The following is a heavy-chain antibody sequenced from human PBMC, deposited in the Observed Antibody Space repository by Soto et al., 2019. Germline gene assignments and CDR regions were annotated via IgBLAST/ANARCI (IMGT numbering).Heavy chain of an antibody. CDR1: GGSFSGYY. J-gene: IGHJ6*02. D-gene: IGHD2-21*02. Sequence: KPSETLSLTCAVYGGSFSGYYWTWIRQPPGKGLEWIGEINHSGTINFNPSLKSRLTISLDTSKRHFSLKLSSVTDADTAAYYCARADRTLVTSYSLDVWGQGTPVTVSS. V-gene: IGHV4-34*01. CDR2: INHSGTI. CDR3: ARADRTLVTSYSLDV.